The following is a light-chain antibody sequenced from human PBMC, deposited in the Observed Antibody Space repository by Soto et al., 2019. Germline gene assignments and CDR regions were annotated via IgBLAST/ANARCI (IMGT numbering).Light chain of an antibody. Sequence: EIVMTQSPATLSVSPGERATLSCRASQSVSSYLAWYQQKPGQAPRLLIYDASNRATGIPARFSGSGSGTDFTLTISSLEPEDFAVYYCQQYGSSLRTFGQGTKVDI. V-gene: IGKV3-11*01. CDR2: DAS. CDR3: QQYGSSLRT. J-gene: IGKJ1*01. CDR1: QSVSSY.